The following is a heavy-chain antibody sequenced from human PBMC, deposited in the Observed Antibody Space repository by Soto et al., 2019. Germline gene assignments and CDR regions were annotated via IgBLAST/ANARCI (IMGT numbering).Heavy chain of an antibody. D-gene: IGHD3-3*01. CDR2: IYPGDSDT. CDR3: ARGFWSAEIGGWFDP. Sequence: PGESLKISCKGSGYSFTSYWIGWVRQMPGKGLEWMGIIYPGDSDTRYSPSFQGQVTISADKSISTAHLQWSSLKASDTAMYYCARGFWSAEIGGWFDPWGQGTLVTFSS. J-gene: IGHJ5*02. V-gene: IGHV5-51*01. CDR1: GYSFTSYW.